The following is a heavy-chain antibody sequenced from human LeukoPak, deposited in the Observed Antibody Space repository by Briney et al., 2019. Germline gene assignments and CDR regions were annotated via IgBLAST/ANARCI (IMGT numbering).Heavy chain of an antibody. D-gene: IGHD2-2*02. V-gene: IGHV3-21*01. J-gene: IGHJ5*02. Sequence: GGSLRLSCAASGFTFSGYSMNWVRQAPGKGLEWVSSISSSSSYIYYADSVKGRFTISRDNAKNSLYLQMNSLRAEDTAVYYCARGACSSTSCYTGRWFDPWGQGTLVTVSS. CDR1: GFTFSGYS. CDR3: ARGACSSTSCYTGRWFDP. CDR2: ISSSSSYI.